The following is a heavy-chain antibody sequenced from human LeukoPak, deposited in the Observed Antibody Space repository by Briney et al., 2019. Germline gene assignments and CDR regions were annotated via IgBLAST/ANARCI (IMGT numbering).Heavy chain of an antibody. CDR2: ISSSGSTI. V-gene: IGHV3-11*01. CDR3: AKGAYDYIEIGYFDS. CDR1: GFTFSDYY. J-gene: IGHJ4*02. Sequence: GGSLRLSCAASGFTFSDYYMSWIRQAPGKGLEWVSYISSSGSTIYYADSVKGRFTISRDNAKNSLYLQMNSLRAEDTAIYYCAKGAYDYIEIGYFDSWGQGTLVTVSS. D-gene: IGHD5-12*01.